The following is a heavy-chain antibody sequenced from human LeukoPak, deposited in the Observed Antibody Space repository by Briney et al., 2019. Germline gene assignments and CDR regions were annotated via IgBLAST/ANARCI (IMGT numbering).Heavy chain of an antibody. J-gene: IGHJ4*02. CDR1: GGSISSYY. CDR3: ARAGRYCSGGSCFDY. V-gene: IGHV4-59*01. Sequence: PSETLSLTCTVSGGSISSYYWSWIRQPPGKGLEWIGYIYYSGSTNYNPSLKSRVTISVDTSKNQFSLKLSSVTAADTAVYYCARAGRYCSGGSCFDYWGQGTLVTVSS. D-gene: IGHD2-15*01. CDR2: IYYSGST.